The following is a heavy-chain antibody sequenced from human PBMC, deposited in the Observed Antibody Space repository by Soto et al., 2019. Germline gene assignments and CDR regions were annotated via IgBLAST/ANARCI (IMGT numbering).Heavy chain of an antibody. CDR1: GGTISSYP. CDR2: IITIVGIA. J-gene: IGHJ4*02. V-gene: IGHV1-69*02. CDR3: ARIAKAAGDPDC. Sequence: QVQLVQSGAEVKKPGSSVKVSCKASGGTISSYPISWVRQAPGQGLEWMGRIITIVGIANHAQRLQGRVAITTDNTTSTAYLELSSRRSEGTAAYLCARIAKAAGDPDCWGQGSLVTVSS. D-gene: IGHD2-21*02.